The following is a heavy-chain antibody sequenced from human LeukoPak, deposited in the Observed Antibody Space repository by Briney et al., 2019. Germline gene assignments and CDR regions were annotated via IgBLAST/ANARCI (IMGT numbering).Heavy chain of an antibody. CDR1: GFTFSSYS. V-gene: IGHV3-48*01. J-gene: IGHJ4*02. D-gene: IGHD6-6*01. CDR2: ISSSSSTI. Sequence: GGSLRLSCAASGFTFSSYSMNWVRQAPGKGLEWVSYISSSSSTIYYADSVKGRFTISRDNAKNSLYLQMNSLRAEDTAVYYCARGEPQLGFDYWGQGTLVTVSS. CDR3: ARGEPQLGFDY.